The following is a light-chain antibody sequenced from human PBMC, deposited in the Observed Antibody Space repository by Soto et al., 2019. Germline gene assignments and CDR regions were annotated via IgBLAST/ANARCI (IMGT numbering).Light chain of an antibody. Sequence: QSVLAQPASVSGSPGQSITSSCTWTSYDVGAYNSVSWYQQLPHKAPQVILYKGTQRPSGVSSRFSGSTSGNAASLTISGLQADDEADYFCCSSAPESTYVFGTGTKVTVL. CDR1: SYDVGAYNS. V-gene: IGLV2-23*01. CDR2: KGT. J-gene: IGLJ1*01. CDR3: CSSAPESTYV.